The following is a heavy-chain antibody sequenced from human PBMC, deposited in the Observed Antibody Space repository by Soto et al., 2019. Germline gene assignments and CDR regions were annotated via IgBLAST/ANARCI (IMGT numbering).Heavy chain of an antibody. Sequence: QLQLQESGPGLVKPSETLSLTCTVSGGSISSSSYYWGWIRQPPGKGLEWIGSIYYSGSTYYNPSLKSRVTISVDTSKNQCSLKLSSVTAAYTAVYYCARLAVAGTVFDYWGQGTLVTVSS. CDR3: ARLAVAGTVFDY. CDR1: GGSISSSSYY. V-gene: IGHV4-39*01. D-gene: IGHD6-19*01. CDR2: IYYSGST. J-gene: IGHJ4*02.